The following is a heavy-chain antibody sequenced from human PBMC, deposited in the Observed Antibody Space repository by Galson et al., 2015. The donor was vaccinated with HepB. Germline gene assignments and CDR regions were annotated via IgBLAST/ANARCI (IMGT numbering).Heavy chain of an antibody. CDR2: INSGGGGT. V-gene: IGHV3-23*01. J-gene: IGHJ3*02. Sequence: SLRLSCAASGFVFNNYAMTWVRQAPGKGLEWVSGINSGGGGTYSADSVKGRFTISRDNSQNTVYLQMNSLRVEDTAVYSFSRGRAPGRHLWVVTAADIGGQGTMVTVSS. CDR1: GFVFNNYA. D-gene: IGHD2-21*02. CDR3: SRGRAPGRHLWVVTAADI.